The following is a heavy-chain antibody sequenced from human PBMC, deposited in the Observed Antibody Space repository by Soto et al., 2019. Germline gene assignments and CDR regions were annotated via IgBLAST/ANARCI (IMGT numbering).Heavy chain of an antibody. CDR2: IKSKTDGETT. CDR3: SDLMRGVGAFDI. J-gene: IGHJ3*02. CDR1: GFNFNDGW. V-gene: IGHV3-15*01. Sequence: AGSLKLSCAASGFNFNDGWMSGVRKAPGKGLEWVGRIKSKTDGETTDYAAPVKGRFTISRDDSKNTLYLQMDSLKTEDTAVYYCSDLMRGVGAFDIWSRGTLVTVSS. D-gene: IGHD3-10*01.